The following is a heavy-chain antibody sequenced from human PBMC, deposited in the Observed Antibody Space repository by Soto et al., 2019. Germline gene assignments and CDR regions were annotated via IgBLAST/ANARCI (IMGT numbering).Heavy chain of an antibody. D-gene: IGHD6-19*01. CDR3: ASWLKEAGIDGNYYYGMDV. V-gene: IGHV1-69*12. Sequence: QVQLVQSGAEVKKPGSSVKVSCKASGGTFSNYAFSWVRQVPGQGLEWLGGIMPIFGRADYAQKFRGRVTVTADESTSTAYMELSSLRSEDTAVYYCASWLKEAGIDGNYYYGMDVWGQGTTVTVSS. J-gene: IGHJ6*02. CDR2: IMPIFGRA. CDR1: GGTFSNYA.